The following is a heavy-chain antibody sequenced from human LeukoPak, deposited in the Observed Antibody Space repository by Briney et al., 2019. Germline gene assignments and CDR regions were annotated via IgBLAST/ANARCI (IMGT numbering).Heavy chain of an antibody. D-gene: IGHD2-2*01. CDR3: AKGPSGIVVVPGDY. CDR2: LSPSAIST. CDR1: GFTFANYA. Sequence: AGGSLRLSCAASGFTFANYAMTWVRQAPGKRLEWVSALSPSAISTYHADSVRGRFAISRDNSKNTLYLQMNSLRAEDTAVYYCAKGPSGIVVVPGDYWGQGTLVTVSS. J-gene: IGHJ4*02. V-gene: IGHV3-23*01.